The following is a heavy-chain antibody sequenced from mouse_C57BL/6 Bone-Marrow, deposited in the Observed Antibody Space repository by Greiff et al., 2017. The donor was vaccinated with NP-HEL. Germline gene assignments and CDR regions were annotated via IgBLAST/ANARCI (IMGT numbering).Heavy chain of an antibody. CDR1: GFNIKDYY. V-gene: IGHV14-2*01. D-gene: IGHD2-4*01. CDR3: ALPYDYDLWFAY. CDR2: IDPEDGET. J-gene: IGHJ3*01. Sequence: EVKLQESGAELVKPGASVKLSCTASGFNIKDYYMHWVKQRTEQGLEWIGRIDPEDGETKYAPKFQGKATITADTSPNTAYLQLSSLTSEDTAVYYCALPYDYDLWFAYWGQGTLVTVSA.